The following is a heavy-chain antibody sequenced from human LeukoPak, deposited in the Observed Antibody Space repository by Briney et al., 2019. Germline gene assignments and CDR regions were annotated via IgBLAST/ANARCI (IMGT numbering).Heavy chain of an antibody. J-gene: IGHJ4*02. V-gene: IGHV1-3*01. D-gene: IGHD3-22*01. Sequence: GASVKVSCKASGYTFTSYAMHWVRQAPGQRLEWMGWINAGNGNTKYSQKFQGRVTITRDTSASTAYMELSSLRSEDTAVYYCARGLPYYYDSSGYFSPGYWGQGTLVTVSS. CDR2: INAGNGNT. CDR3: ARGLPYYYDSSGYFSPGY. CDR1: GYTFTSYA.